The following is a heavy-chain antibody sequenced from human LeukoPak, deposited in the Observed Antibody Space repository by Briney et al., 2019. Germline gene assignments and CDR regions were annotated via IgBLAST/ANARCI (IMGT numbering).Heavy chain of an antibody. CDR2: IYSTGST. Sequence: PSETLSLTCSVSGDSISSGNYYWPWIRQPAGKGLEWIGRIYSTGSTNYNPSLKSRVTISVDTSKNQFSLRLSSVTAADTAVYYCARVTTGGYYNCWGQGTLVTVS. V-gene: IGHV4-61*02. D-gene: IGHD3-22*01. CDR1: GDSISSGNYY. J-gene: IGHJ4*02. CDR3: ARVTTGGYYNC.